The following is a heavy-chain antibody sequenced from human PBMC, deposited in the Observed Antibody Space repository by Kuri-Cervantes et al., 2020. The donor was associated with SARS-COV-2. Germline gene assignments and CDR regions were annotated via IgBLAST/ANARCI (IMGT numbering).Heavy chain of an antibody. D-gene: IGHD1-1*01. CDR3: VRDGDHWNFDY. Sequence: GESLKIFCAASGFTFSSYGMHWVRQAPGKGLVWVSRINPDGSYTINADSVTGRFTLSRDNAKNMLFLQMNSLRAEDTAVYYCVRDGDHWNFDYWGQGTLVTVSS. J-gene: IGHJ4*02. CDR1: GFTFSSYG. V-gene: IGHV3-74*01. CDR2: INPDGSYT.